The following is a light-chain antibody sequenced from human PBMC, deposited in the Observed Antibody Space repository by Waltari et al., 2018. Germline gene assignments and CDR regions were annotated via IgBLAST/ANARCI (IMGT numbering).Light chain of an antibody. CDR3: QQSYSTPFT. CDR1: QSVSSSD. J-gene: IGKJ5*01. V-gene: IGKV3-20*01. CDR2: GAS. Sequence: EIVLTQSPGIVSLSPGERTTLSCRASQSVSSSDLAWYQQKPGQAPRLLIYGASSRATGIPDRFSGAGSGTDFTLTISSLQPEDFATYYCQQSYSTPFTFGQGTRLEIK.